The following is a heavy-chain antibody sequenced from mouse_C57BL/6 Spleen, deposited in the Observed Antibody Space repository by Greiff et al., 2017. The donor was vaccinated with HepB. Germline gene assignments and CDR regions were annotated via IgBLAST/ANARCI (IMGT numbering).Heavy chain of an antibody. V-gene: IGHV3-6*01. Sequence: EVKLVESGPGLVKPSQSLSLTCSVTGYSITSGYYWNWIRQFPGNKLEWMGYISYDGSNNYNPSLKNRISITRDTSKNQFFLKLNSVTTEDTATYYCASPIYYYGSSWGFDVWGTGTTVTVSS. CDR3: ASPIYYYGSSWGFDV. CDR1: GYSITSGYY. J-gene: IGHJ1*03. CDR2: ISYDGSN. D-gene: IGHD1-1*01.